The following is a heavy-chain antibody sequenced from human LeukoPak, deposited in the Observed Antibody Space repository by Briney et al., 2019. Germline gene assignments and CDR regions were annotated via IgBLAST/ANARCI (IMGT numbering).Heavy chain of an antibody. V-gene: IGHV3-30*04. Sequence: GGSLRLSCAASGFTFSSYTMHWVRQAPGKGLEWVAVISYDGTNKYYADSVKGRFTISRDNSKNTLYLQMNSLRADDTAVYYCASSPYYYASGTWGWFDPWGQGTLVTVSS. CDR3: ASSPYYYASGTWGWFDP. CDR2: ISYDGTNK. D-gene: IGHD3-10*01. CDR1: GFTFSSYT. J-gene: IGHJ5*02.